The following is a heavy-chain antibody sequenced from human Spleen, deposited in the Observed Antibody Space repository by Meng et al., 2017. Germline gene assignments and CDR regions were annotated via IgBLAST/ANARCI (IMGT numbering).Heavy chain of an antibody. J-gene: IGHJ3*02. D-gene: IGHD3-22*01. CDR2: IYSGGST. CDR1: GFTVSSSY. Sequence: GESLKISCAASGFTVSSSYMSWVRQAPGKGLEWISVIYSGGSTYYADSVKGRFTISRDNSKNTLYLQMNSLRVEDTAVYYCARDPTYYYDSSAAFDIWGQGTMVTVSS. V-gene: IGHV3-66*02. CDR3: ARDPTYYYDSSAAFDI.